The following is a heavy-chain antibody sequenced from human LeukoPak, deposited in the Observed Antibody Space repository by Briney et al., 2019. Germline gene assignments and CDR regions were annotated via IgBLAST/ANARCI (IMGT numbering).Heavy chain of an antibody. CDR1: GFTFRKHW. CDR2: IREDGNEK. CDR3: VRDYRGGWNDY. J-gene: IGHJ4*02. V-gene: IGHV3-7*01. D-gene: IGHD1-26*01. Sequence: GGSLRLSCAATGFTFRKHWMSWVRQTVGKGLECVAKIREDGNEKHYVDSVKGRFTISRDNAKNSLFLQMNNLRVDDTAVYYCVRDYRGGWNDYWGQGTLVTVSP.